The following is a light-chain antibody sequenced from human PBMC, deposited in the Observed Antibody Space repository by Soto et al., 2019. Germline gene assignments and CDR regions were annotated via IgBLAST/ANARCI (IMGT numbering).Light chain of an antibody. CDR1: QSVRSTY. V-gene: IGKV3-20*01. CDR2: GAS. Sequence: EIVLTQSPDSLSLSPGERATLSCRASQSVRSTYLAWYQQKPGQAPRLLIYGASSRATGIPDRFSGSGSGTDFTLTIDRLEPEDFAVYYCQHYSHSRWTFGQGTKVEIK. J-gene: IGKJ1*01. CDR3: QHYSHSRWT.